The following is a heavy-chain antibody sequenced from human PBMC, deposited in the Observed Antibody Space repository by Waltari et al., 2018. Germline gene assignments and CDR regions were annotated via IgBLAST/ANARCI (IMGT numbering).Heavy chain of an antibody. CDR3: ARLLGDWYFDL. CDR1: GGPLSSSSYY. V-gene: IGHV4-39*01. D-gene: IGHD3-3*01. J-gene: IGHJ2*01. CDR2: IYYSGST. Sequence: QLQLQESGPGLVKPSATLSLTCTVSGGPLSSSSYYWGWIRQPPGKGLEWIGSIYYSGSTYYNPSLKSRVTISVDTSKNQFSLKLSSVTAADTAVYYCARLLGDWYFDLWGRGTLVTVSS.